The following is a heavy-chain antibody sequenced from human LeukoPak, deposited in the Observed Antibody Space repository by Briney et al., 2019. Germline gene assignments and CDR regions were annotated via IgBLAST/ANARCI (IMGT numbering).Heavy chain of an antibody. J-gene: IGHJ4*02. CDR2: IWYDGSNK. D-gene: IGHD6-6*01. CDR3: ASHHSSSSGTPFDY. V-gene: IGHV3-33*01. CDR1: GFTFSSYG. Sequence: GGSLRLSCAASGFTFSSYGIHWVRQAPGKGLEWVAVIWYDGSNKYYADSVKGRFTISRDNSKNTLYLQMNSLRAEDTAVYYCASHHSSSSGTPFDYWGQGTLVTVSS.